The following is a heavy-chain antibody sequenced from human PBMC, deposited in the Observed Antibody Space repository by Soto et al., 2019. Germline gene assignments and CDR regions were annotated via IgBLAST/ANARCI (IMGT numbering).Heavy chain of an antibody. CDR1: GGSLGGYY. V-gene: IGHV4-34*01. CDR2: INHSGST. CDR3: ARGRRYSNPHLDY. J-gene: IGHJ4*02. Sequence: SETLSLTCAVYGGSLGGYYWSWIRQPPGKGLEWIGEINHSGSTNYNPSLKSRVTISVDTSKNQFSLKLSSVTAADTAVYYCARGRRYSNPHLDYWGQGTLVTVSS. D-gene: IGHD4-4*01.